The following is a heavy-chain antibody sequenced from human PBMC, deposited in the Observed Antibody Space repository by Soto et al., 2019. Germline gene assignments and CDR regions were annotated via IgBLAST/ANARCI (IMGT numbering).Heavy chain of an antibody. V-gene: IGHV2-5*02. D-gene: IGHD2-21*01. Sequence: QITLKESGPPLVKPTQTLTLTCTFSGFSLSTTGVGVGWIRQPPGKALEWLALIYWDDDKRYNPSLKSRLTSTKDTSNNQVVLTMTNMDPVDTATSYCVQSRCGGDCLQSYSSHSYYGLDVWGQGTTVTVSS. CDR3: VQSRCGGDCLQSYSSHSYYGLDV. J-gene: IGHJ6*02. CDR2: IYWDDDK. CDR1: GFSLSTTGVG.